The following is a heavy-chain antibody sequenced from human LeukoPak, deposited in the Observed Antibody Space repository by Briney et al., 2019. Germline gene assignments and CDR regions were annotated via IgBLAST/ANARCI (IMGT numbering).Heavy chain of an antibody. CDR1: GFTFSNHA. CDR3: AKDSGFSSSWQLGY. D-gene: IGHD6-13*01. V-gene: IGHV3-23*01. Sequence: GGSLRLSCAASGFTFSNHAMSWVRQAPGKGLEWVSDISGSGGSTYYADSVKGRFTISRDNSKNTLYLQMNSQRAEDTAVYYCAKDSGFSSSWQLGYWGQGTQVTVSS. J-gene: IGHJ4*02. CDR2: ISGSGGST.